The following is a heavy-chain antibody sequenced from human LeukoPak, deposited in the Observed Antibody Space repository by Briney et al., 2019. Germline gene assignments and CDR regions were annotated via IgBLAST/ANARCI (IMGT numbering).Heavy chain of an antibody. Sequence: GGSLRLSCAASGFTFSSYAMSWVRQAPGKGLDGVSAISGSGGSTYYADSVKGRFTISRDNSKNTLYLQMNSLRAEDTAVYYCAKDRRWGPDYFDYWGQGTLVTVSS. CDR1: GFTFSSYA. CDR3: AKDRRWGPDYFDY. V-gene: IGHV3-23*01. D-gene: IGHD3-16*01. CDR2: ISGSGGST. J-gene: IGHJ4*02.